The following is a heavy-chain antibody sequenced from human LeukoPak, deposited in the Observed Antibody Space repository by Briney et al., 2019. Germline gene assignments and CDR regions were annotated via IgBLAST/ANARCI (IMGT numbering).Heavy chain of an antibody. Sequence: SETPSLTCTVSGGSISAYYWSWIRQPPGKGLEWIGYIFHSGSTNYNPSLKSRVTISVDTSRNQFSLRLTSVIAADTAVYCCARQGMLAVALDYWGQGTLVTVSS. D-gene: IGHD6-19*01. CDR3: ARQGMLAVALDY. CDR2: IFHSGST. CDR1: GGSISAYY. J-gene: IGHJ4*02. V-gene: IGHV4-59*08.